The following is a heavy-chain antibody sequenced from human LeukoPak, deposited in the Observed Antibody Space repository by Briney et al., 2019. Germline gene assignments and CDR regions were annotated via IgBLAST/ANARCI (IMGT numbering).Heavy chain of an antibody. Sequence: ASVNVSCKASGYTFTVYYMHWVRQAPGQGLEWMGWINPNSGGTNYAQKFQGRVTMTRDTSISTAYMELSRLRSDDTAVYYCASVGGGLRLKGDDYGDPGDYWGQGTLVTVSS. V-gene: IGHV1-2*02. J-gene: IGHJ4*02. D-gene: IGHD4-17*01. CDR2: INPNSGGT. CDR1: GYTFTVYY. CDR3: ASVGGGLRLKGDDYGDPGDY.